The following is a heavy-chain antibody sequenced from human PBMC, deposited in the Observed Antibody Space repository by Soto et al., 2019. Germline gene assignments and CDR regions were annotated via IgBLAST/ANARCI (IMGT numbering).Heavy chain of an antibody. D-gene: IGHD2-15*01. CDR2: IIPIFGTA. CDR3: ARAGRGDCSGGSCGMDV. V-gene: IGHV1-69*13. J-gene: IGHJ6*02. Sequence: GASVKVSCKASGGTFSSYAISRVRQAPGQGLEWMGGIIPIFGTANYAQKLQGRVTITEDEFTSTAYMELSSLRSEDTAVYYCARAGRGDCSGGSCGMDVGGQGATVTVSS. CDR1: GGTFSSYA.